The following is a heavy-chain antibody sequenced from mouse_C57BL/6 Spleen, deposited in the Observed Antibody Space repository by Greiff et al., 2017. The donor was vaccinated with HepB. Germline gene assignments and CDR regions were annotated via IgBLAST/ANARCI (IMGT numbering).Heavy chain of an antibody. D-gene: IGHD1-1*01. J-gene: IGHJ1*03. Sequence: EVQLQQSGGDLVKPGGSLKLSCAASGFTFSSYGMSWVRQTPDKRLEWVATISSGGSYTYYPDSVKGRFTISRDNAKNTLYLQMSSLKSEDTAMYYCARPDGSSPSYWYFDVWGTGTTVTVSS. CDR3: ARPDGSSPSYWYFDV. V-gene: IGHV5-6*01. CDR2: ISSGGSYT. CDR1: GFTFSSYG.